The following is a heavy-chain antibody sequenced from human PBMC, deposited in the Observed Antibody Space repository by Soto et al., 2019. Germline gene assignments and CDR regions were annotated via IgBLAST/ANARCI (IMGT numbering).Heavy chain of an antibody. D-gene: IGHD2-15*01. J-gene: IGHJ4*02. CDR3: ARVLGSVPRVHFDY. Sequence: SVKVSCKASGGTFSSYAISWVRQAPGQGLEWMGGIIPIFGTANYAQKFQGRVTITADKSTSTAYMELSSLRSEDTAVYYCARVLGSVPRVHFDYWGQGTLVTVSS. V-gene: IGHV1-69*06. CDR1: GGTFSSYA. CDR2: IIPIFGTA.